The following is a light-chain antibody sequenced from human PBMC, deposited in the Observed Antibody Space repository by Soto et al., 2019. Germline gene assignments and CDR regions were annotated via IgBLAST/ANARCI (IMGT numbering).Light chain of an antibody. CDR2: GAS. Sequence: DIQMTQSPSSLSASVGYRFTITCRASQSISNYLNWYQQKPGKAPKLLIYGASNLASGVPSRFSGSGSGTEFTLTIDSLHPDDSATYYCQQYNYLWAFGQGTKGDIK. CDR3: QQYNYLWA. CDR1: QSISNY. J-gene: IGKJ1*01. V-gene: IGKV1-5*01.